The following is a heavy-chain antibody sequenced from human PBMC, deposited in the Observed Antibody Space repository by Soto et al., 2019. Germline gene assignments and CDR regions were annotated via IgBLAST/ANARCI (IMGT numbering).Heavy chain of an antibody. V-gene: IGHV3-30*03. CDR2: ISSDGTKE. D-gene: IGHD5-12*01. CDR1: GFTLSSYA. CDR3: ASPALSDYDSTLKW. Sequence: QVQMVESGGGVVQPGRSLGLSCTASGFTLSSYAVHWVRQPPGKGLEWVALISSDGTKEYYVDSVKGRFTISRDNSKNTVYLQMSSLGPEETAVYYCASPALSDYDSTLKWWGQGTLVSVSS. J-gene: IGHJ4*02.